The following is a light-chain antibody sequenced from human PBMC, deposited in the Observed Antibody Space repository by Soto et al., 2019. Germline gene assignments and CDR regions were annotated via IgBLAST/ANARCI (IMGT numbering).Light chain of an antibody. V-gene: IGKV3D-20*02. J-gene: IGKJ5*01. Sequence: ESVLTQSPGTLSLSPGERATLSCRASQSVSSSYLAWYQQKPGQAPRLLIYDVSNRATGIPGRFSGSGSGTDFTLTISGLELGDCAVYYCQQRSSFGQGTRLEIK. CDR1: QSVSSSY. CDR3: QQRSS. CDR2: DVS.